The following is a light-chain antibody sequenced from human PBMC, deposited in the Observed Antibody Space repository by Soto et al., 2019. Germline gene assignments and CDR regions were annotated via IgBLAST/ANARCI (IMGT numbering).Light chain of an antibody. J-gene: IGKJ1*01. CDR1: QTISSW. CDR3: HQTYSTPQT. CDR2: KAS. V-gene: IGKV1-5*03. Sequence: DIQMTQSPSTLSGSVGDRVTITCRTSQTISSWLAWYQQKPGKAPKLLIYKASTLKSGVPSRFSGSGSGTEFPLTITSLQPEDFGTYYCHQTYSTPQTFGQGTKVDIK.